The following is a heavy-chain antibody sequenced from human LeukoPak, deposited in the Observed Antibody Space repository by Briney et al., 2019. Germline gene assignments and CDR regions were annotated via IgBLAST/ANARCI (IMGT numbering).Heavy chain of an antibody. CDR3: ASGLVVGAKGEFDP. Sequence: ASVKVSCKASGYTFTGYYMHWVRQAPGQGPEWMGWINPNSGGTNYAQKFQGRVTMTRDTSISTAYMELSRLRSDDTAVYYCASGLVVGAKGEFDPWGQGTLVTVSS. D-gene: IGHD1-26*01. CDR1: GYTFTGYY. V-gene: IGHV1-2*02. J-gene: IGHJ5*02. CDR2: INPNSGGT.